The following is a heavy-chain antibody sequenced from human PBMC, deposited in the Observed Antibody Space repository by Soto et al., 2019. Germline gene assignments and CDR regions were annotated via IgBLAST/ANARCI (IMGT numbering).Heavy chain of an antibody. V-gene: IGHV4-30-2*01. D-gene: IGHD2-2*01. CDR1: GGSISSGGYS. Sequence: TSETLPLPCAVSGGSISSGGYSWSWIRQPPGKGLEWIGYIYHSGSTYYNPSLKSRVTISVGSSKNQFSPNLSSVTAAHTAVYYCARTTMPQSLDIWGQGTMAT. CDR2: IYHSGST. CDR3: ARTTMPQSLDI. J-gene: IGHJ3*02.